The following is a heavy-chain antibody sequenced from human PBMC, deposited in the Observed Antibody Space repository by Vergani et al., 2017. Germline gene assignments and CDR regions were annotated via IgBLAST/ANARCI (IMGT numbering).Heavy chain of an antibody. CDR2: LSTTGGA. V-gene: IGHV4-59*02. Sequence: QAQLQESGPGLVKPSETLSLTCHVFGVSVTDYNCNWIRQAPGKGLEWIGSLSTTGGATHASHNPSLKSRVSISVDTSKSQFSLRLTSVTAADTAVYYCGRGADFYGLGSRLLDLWGQGILVTVSS. J-gene: IGHJ5*02. CDR3: GRGADFYGLGSRLLDL. D-gene: IGHD3-10*01. CDR1: GVSVTDYN.